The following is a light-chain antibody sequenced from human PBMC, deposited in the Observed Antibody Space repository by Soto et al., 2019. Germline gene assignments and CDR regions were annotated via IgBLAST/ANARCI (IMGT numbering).Light chain of an antibody. V-gene: IGKV3D-15*01. J-gene: IGKJ1*01. CDR2: GAS. CDR3: QQYNNWPRT. CDR1: QSVRTK. Sequence: ETVMTQSPATLSVSPGEIATLSFRASQSVRTKLAWYQQKPGQAPSLLIYGASSRATGIPARFSGSGSGTEFTLTISSLQSEDSGVYYCQQYNNWPRTFGQGTKVDIK.